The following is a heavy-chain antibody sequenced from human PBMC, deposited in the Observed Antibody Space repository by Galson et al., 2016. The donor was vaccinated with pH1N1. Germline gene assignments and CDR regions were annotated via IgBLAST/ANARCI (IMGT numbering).Heavy chain of an antibody. CDR2: ISWNSGSI. CDR1: GFTFDDYA. D-gene: IGHD3-10*01. Sequence: SLRLSCAASGFTFDDYAMHWVRQAPGKGLEWVSGISWNSGSIDYADSVKGRFTISRDNAKNPLYLQMNSLRAEDTALYYCAKGDTFAGISFDYWGQGTLVTVSS. CDR3: AKGDTFAGISFDY. J-gene: IGHJ4*02. V-gene: IGHV3-9*01.